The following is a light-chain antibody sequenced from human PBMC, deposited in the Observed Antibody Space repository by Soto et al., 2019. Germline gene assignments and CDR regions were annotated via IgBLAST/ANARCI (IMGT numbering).Light chain of an antibody. CDR1: SSDVGGHNH. Sequence: QSVLTQPTSASGSPGQSVTISCTGSSSDVGGHNHVSWYQQHPGKAPKLMIYEVSKRPSGVPDRFSGSKSVNTASLTVSGLLSEDEADYYCSSYAGSMNLIFGEGTKLTVL. J-gene: IGLJ2*01. V-gene: IGLV2-8*01. CDR3: SSYAGSMNLI. CDR2: EVS.